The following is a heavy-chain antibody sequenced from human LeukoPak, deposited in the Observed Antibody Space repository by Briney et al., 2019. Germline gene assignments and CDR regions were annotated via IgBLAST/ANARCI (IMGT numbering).Heavy chain of an antibody. CDR1: GFTFSSYA. D-gene: IGHD2-15*01. CDR3: ARGAPVVAATLLYYYYYGMDV. CDR2: ISYDGSNK. Sequence: GGSLRLSCAASGFTFSSYAMHWVHQAPGKGLEWVAVISYDGSNKYYADSVKGRFTISRDNSKNTLYLQMNSLRAEDTAVYYCARGAPVVAATLLYYYYYGMDVWGQGTTVTVSS. V-gene: IGHV3-30-3*01. J-gene: IGHJ6*02.